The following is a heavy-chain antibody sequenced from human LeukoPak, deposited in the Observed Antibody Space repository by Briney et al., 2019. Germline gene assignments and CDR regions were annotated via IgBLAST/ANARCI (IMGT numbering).Heavy chain of an antibody. V-gene: IGHV4-59*12. CDR2: IYYSGST. Sequence: SSETLSLTCTVSGGSISSYYWSWIRQPPGKGLEWIGYIYYSGSTYYNPSLKSRVTISVDTSKNQFSLKLSSVTAADTAVYYCARDRSGAISDAFDIWGQGTMVTVSS. J-gene: IGHJ3*02. D-gene: IGHD2-15*01. CDR3: ARDRSGAISDAFDI. CDR1: GGSISSYY.